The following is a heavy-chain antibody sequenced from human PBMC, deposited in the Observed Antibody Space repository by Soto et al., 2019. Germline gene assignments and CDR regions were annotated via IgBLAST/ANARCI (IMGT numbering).Heavy chain of an antibody. CDR2: IIPILGIA. Sequence: QVELVQSGAEVKKPGSSVKVSCKASGGTFSSYTISWVRQAPGQGLEWMGRIIPILGIANYAQKFQGRVTITADKSTSTAYMELSSLTSEDTAVYYCARDRGTMVRGDFDLWGRGTLVTVSS. CDR1: GGTFSSYT. V-gene: IGHV1-69*08. CDR3: ARDRGTMVRGDFDL. J-gene: IGHJ2*01. D-gene: IGHD3-10*01.